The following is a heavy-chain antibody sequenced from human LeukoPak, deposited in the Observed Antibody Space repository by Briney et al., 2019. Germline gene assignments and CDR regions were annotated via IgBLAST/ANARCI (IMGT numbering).Heavy chain of an antibody. CDR2: IRSNGDTT. CDR1: GFTFSSLA. J-gene: IGHJ4*02. D-gene: IGHD1-1*01. Sequence: PGGSLRLSCIASGFTFSSLAMTWVRQAPGKGLEWVSTIRSNGDTTYNADSVKGRFTISRDNSKNTLYLELNSLRVEDTATFYCAKGQELDDGVFDSWGQGTMVTVS. V-gene: IGHV3-23*01. CDR3: AKGQELDDGVFDS.